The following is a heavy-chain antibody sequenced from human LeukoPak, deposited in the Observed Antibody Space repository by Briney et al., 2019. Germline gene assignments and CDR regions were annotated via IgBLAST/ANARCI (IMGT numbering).Heavy chain of an antibody. D-gene: IGHD5-12*01. CDR2: IYSGGNT. V-gene: IGHV3-66*01. J-gene: IGHJ4*02. Sequence: GGSLRLSCAASGFTVSSNYMSWVRQAPGKELEWVSVIYSGGNTYYADSVKGRFTISRDNSKNTLNLQMNSLRAEDTAVYYCAKSRSGSANYYFDNWGPGTLVSVSS. CDR1: GFTVSSNY. CDR3: AKSRSGSANYYFDN.